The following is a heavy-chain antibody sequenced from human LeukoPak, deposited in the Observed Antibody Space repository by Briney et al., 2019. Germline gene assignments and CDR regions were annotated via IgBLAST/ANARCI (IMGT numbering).Heavy chain of an antibody. J-gene: IGHJ4*02. Sequence: GGSLRLSCAASGFTFSSYWMSWVRQAPGKGLEGVANIKQDGSEKYYVDSVKGGFTISRDNAKNSLYLQMNSLRAEDTAVYYCARDGFLGVDTATVINGHFDYWGQGTLVTVSS. CDR2: IKQDGSEK. CDR3: ARDGFLGVDTATVINGHFDY. D-gene: IGHD5-18*01. CDR1: GFTFSSYW. V-gene: IGHV3-7*03.